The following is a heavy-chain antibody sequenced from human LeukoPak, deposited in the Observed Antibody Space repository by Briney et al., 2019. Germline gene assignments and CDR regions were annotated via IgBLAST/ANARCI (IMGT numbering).Heavy chain of an antibody. CDR3: ARAPVAGTTGGFQH. D-gene: IGHD6-19*01. Sequence: GASVKVSCKASGYTFTSYDINWVRQATGQGLEWMGWMNPNSGNTGYAQKFQGRVTMTRNTSISTAYMELSSLRSEDTAVYYCARAPVAGTTGGFQHWGQGTLVTVSS. J-gene: IGHJ1*01. V-gene: IGHV1-8*01. CDR1: GYTFTSYD. CDR2: MNPNSGNT.